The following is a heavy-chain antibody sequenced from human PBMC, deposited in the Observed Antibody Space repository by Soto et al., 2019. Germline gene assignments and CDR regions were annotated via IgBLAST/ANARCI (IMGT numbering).Heavy chain of an antibody. CDR1: GYTFTSNG. CDR2: ISNYNGNT. Sequence: QVQLVQSGAEVKKPGTSVKVSCKASGYTFTSNGISWVRQAPGQGLEWMGWISNYNGNTNYAQKLQGRVTMTRDTSKSMAYMELIDLRSDDRAVYYCARDGYGDYGYWGQGSLVTGSS. CDR3: ARDGYGDYGY. V-gene: IGHV1-18*01. J-gene: IGHJ4*02. D-gene: IGHD4-17*01.